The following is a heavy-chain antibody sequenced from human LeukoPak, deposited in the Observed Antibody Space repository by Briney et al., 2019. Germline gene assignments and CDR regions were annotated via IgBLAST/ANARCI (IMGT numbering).Heavy chain of an antibody. V-gene: IGHV4-59*01. Sequence: KSSETLSLTCTVSGGSISSYYWSWIRQPPGKGLEWIGYIYYSGSTNYNPSPKSRVTISVDTSKNQFSLKLSSVTAADTAVYYCAREGYSSSWSNWFDPWGQGTLVTVSS. D-gene: IGHD6-13*01. CDR2: IYYSGST. CDR1: GGSISSYY. CDR3: AREGYSSSWSNWFDP. J-gene: IGHJ5*02.